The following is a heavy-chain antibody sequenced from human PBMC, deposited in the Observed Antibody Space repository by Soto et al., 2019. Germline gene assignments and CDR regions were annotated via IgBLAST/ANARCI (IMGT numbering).Heavy chain of an antibody. CDR2: ISSSGSTI. CDR3: ARKFSIAVAGRWGNWFDP. Sequence: SGFTFSDYYMSWIRQAPGKGLEWVSYISSSGSTIYYADSVKGRFTISRDNAKNSLYLQMNSLRAEDTAVYYCARKFSIAVAGRWGNWFDPWGQGTLVTVSS. V-gene: IGHV3-11*01. CDR1: GFTFSDYY. D-gene: IGHD6-19*01. J-gene: IGHJ5*02.